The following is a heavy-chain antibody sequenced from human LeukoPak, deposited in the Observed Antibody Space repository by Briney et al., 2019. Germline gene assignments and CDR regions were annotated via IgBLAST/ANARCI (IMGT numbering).Heavy chain of an antibody. CDR2: IYAGDSDT. Sequence: KDGESLKISCKGSGYTFTSYWIGWVRQMPGKGLEWMGIIYAGDSDTRYSPSFQGQVTISADMSISTAYLQWSSLKASDTAMYYCARHVTAIPDNYFDYWGQGTLVTVSS. D-gene: IGHD2-21*02. V-gene: IGHV5-51*01. CDR1: GYTFTSYW. J-gene: IGHJ4*02. CDR3: ARHVTAIPDNYFDY.